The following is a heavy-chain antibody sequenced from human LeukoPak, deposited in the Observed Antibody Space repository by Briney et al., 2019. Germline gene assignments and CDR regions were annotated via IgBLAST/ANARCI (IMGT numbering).Heavy chain of an antibody. CDR2: INSDGSNT. CDR3: ARFRIAVAGTSLDY. Sequence: GGSLRLSCAASGFTFSTYWMHWVRQGPGKGLEWVSRINSDGSNTIYADSVKGRFTISRDNARNTLYLQMNSLRVEDTAVYYCARFRIAVAGTSLDYWGQGTLVTVSS. J-gene: IGHJ4*02. V-gene: IGHV3-74*01. D-gene: IGHD6-19*01. CDR1: GFTFSTYW.